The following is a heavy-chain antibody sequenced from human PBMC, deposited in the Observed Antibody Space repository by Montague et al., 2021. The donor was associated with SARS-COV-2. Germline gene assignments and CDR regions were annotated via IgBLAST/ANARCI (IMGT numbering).Heavy chain of an antibody. J-gene: IGHJ6*02. V-gene: IGHV4-59*08. CDR1: GVSISSYY. CDR3: ARHVKVGQYQLHNSAVDV. Sequence: SETLSLTCTVSGVSISSYYWSWIRQPPGKGLEWIGYIYYSGSTNYNPSLKSRVTISVDTSKNQFSLKLSSVTAADTAVYYCARHVKVGQYQLHNSAVDVWGQGTTVTVSS. CDR2: IYYSGST. D-gene: IGHD2-2*01.